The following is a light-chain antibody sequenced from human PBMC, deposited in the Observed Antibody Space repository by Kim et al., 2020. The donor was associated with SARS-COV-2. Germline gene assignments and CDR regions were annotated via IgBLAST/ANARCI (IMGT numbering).Light chain of an antibody. CDR1: NNDIGSHDL. CDR3: CSYANGGTWV. J-gene: IGLJ3*02. V-gene: IGLV2-23*01. CDR2: GDN. Sequence: GQSITIACSGTNNDIGSHDLVSWYQHHPGTAPKLMIYGDNQRPSGVSSRFSGSKSGNTASLTISGLQPEDEADYYCCSYANGGTWVFGGGTTLTVL.